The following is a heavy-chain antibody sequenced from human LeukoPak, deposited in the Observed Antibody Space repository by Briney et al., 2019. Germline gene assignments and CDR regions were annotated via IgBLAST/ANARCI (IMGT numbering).Heavy chain of an antibody. CDR1: GGSISRSSYY. Sequence: SETLSLTCTVSGGSISRSSYYWGWIRQPPGKGLEWIGSIYYSGSTYYNPSLKSRVTISVDTSKNQFSLKLSSVTAADTAVYYCARPLRSYYYGMDVWGQGTTVTVSS. CDR2: IYYSGST. J-gene: IGHJ6*02. V-gene: IGHV4-39*01. D-gene: IGHD4-17*01. CDR3: ARPLRSYYYGMDV.